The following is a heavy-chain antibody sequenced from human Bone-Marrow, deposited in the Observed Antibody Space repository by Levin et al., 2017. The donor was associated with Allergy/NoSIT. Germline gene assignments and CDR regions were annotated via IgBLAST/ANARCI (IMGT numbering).Heavy chain of an antibody. CDR1: GDTLNELS. J-gene: IGHJ3*02. CDR2: YDPEDGEI. V-gene: IGHV1-24*01. D-gene: IGHD1-26*01. CDR3: AIVEHSGNFFHAFDM. Sequence: GASVKVSCKVSGDTLNELSMHWVRQAPGKGLEWMGGYDPEDGEIVYAQKFQGRIILTEDTSTDTAYMELRSLRSKDTAVYFCAIVEHSGNFFHAFDMWGQGTMVTVSS.